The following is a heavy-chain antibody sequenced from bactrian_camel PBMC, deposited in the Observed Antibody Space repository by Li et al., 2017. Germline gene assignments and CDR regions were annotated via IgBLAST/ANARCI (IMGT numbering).Heavy chain of an antibody. CDR3: AADRTWFQCTLETISTGRGDFDG. Sequence: HVQLVESGGGSVQAGGSLTLSCASAGYTISTYYRVFCMGWFRQAPGKGREGVASIDARGVTQYADFVKGRFTISKGAALNTLYLQMDSLKPEDTAMYYCAADRTWFQCTLETISTGRGDFDGWGQGTQVTVS. CDR2: IDARGVT. CDR1: GYTISTYY. V-gene: IGHV3-2*01. D-gene: IGHD4*01. J-gene: IGHJ4*01.